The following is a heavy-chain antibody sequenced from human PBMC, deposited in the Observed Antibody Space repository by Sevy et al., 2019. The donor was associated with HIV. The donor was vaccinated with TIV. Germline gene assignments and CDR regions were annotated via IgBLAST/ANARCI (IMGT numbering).Heavy chain of an antibody. V-gene: IGHV3-48*01. Sequence: GGSLRLSCAASGFTFSTYDMNWVRQAPGKGVEWISYISSSSSNIYYADPVKGRFTISRDNAKNSLFVQMHSLRAEDTAVYYCAREGGYTDQGMDVWGQWTTVTVSS. CDR2: ISSSSSNI. D-gene: IGHD5-12*01. CDR1: GFTFSTYD. CDR3: AREGGYTDQGMDV. J-gene: IGHJ6*02.